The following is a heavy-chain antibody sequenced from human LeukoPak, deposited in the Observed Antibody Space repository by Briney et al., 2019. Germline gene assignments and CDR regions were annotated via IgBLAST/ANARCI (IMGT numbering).Heavy chain of an antibody. CDR1: GYTFTGYY. CDR3: ARFPARHYSSSWYGGDNFDY. V-gene: IGHV1-2*02. Sequence: ASVRVSCKASGYTFTGYYMHWVRQAPGQGLEWMGWINPNSGGTNYAQKFQGRVTMTRDTSISTAYMELSRLRSDDTAVYYCARFPARHYSSSWYGGDNFDYWGQGTLVTVSS. J-gene: IGHJ4*02. D-gene: IGHD6-13*01. CDR2: INPNSGGT.